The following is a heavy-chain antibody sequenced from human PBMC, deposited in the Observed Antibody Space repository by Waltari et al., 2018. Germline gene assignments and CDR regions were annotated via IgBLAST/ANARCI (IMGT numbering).Heavy chain of an antibody. CDR2: ISVSSSYK. CDR1: GFTFSSYT. Sequence: EVQLVGSGGGLVKPGGSLRISCAASGFTFSSYTMNWVRQAPGKVLEWVASISVSSSYKYYADSWKGLFIISRDNAENSLFLQMSSLSAEDTAVYSCATTLFRTQRGDGVDVWGQGTTVIVSS. V-gene: IGHV3-21*06. J-gene: IGHJ6*02. D-gene: IGHD5-18*01. CDR3: ATTLFRTQRGDGVDV.